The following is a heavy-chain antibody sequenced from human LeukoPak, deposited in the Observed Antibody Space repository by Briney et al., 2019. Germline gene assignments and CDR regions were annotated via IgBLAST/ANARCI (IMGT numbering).Heavy chain of an antibody. CDR3: TREAVTANGYFDY. J-gene: IGHJ4*02. Sequence: GGSLRLSCAASGFTFSNAWMTWVRQAPGRGLEWVGRIKSKTDGGTTDYAAPVKGRFTISRDDSKNTLYLQMNSLKTEDTAVYYCTREAVTANGYFDYWGQGTLVTVSS. D-gene: IGHD2-21*02. V-gene: IGHV3-15*01. CDR1: GFTFSNAW. CDR2: IKSKTDGGTT.